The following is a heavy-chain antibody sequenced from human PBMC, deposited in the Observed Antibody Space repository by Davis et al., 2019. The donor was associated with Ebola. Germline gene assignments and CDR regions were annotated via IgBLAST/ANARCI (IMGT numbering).Heavy chain of an antibody. D-gene: IGHD2-8*02. J-gene: IGHJ4*02. Sequence: GESLKISCKGSGYSFTTYWISWVRQMPGRGLQWMGRIDPRESYTYYSPSFQGRVTVSVDKSVITAYLQWSSLKASVSAIYYCATVDCSGHTCYLDSWGQGTLVTVSS. CDR1: GYSFTTYW. V-gene: IGHV5-10-1*01. CDR2: IDPRESYT. CDR3: ATVDCSGHTCYLDS.